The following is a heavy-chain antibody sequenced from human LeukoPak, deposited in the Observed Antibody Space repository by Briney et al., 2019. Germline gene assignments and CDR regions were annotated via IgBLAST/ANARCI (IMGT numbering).Heavy chain of an antibody. CDR2: ISDSGDIT. V-gene: IGHV3-23*01. Sequence: GGSLRLSCAASGFTFSSYAMSWVRQAPGRGLEWVSGISDSGDITYYADSVKGRFTISRDNSKNTLYVQMNSLRVEDTAVYFCAKDRRGGSYYAATLDIWGPGTMVTVSS. CDR1: GFTFSSYA. CDR3: AKDRRGGSYYAATLDI. D-gene: IGHD1-26*01. J-gene: IGHJ3*02.